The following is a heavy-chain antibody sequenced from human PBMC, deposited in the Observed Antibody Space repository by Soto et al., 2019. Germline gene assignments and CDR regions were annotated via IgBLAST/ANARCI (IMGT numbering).Heavy chain of an antibody. CDR3: WKDWSGELPDY. Sequence: PGGSLRLSCAASGFTFSSYDMHWFRQAPGKGLEWVAVISYDGSNKYYADSVKGRFTISRDNSKNTLYLQMNSLRAEDTAVYCCWKDWSGELPDYWGQGTLVTVSS. D-gene: IGHD1-7*01. CDR2: ISYDGSNK. CDR1: GFTFSSYD. V-gene: IGHV3-30-3*01. J-gene: IGHJ4*02.